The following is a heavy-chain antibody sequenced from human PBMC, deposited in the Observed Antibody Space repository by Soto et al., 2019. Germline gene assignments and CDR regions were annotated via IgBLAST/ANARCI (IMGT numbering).Heavy chain of an antibody. J-gene: IGHJ5*02. V-gene: IGHV4-39*02. CDR2: IFYSGNI. Sequence: PSETLSLTCTVSGDSISSSNSHWGWTRQPPGKGLEYIGSVYYGGAIFYSGNIYYNPSLESRLTMSVDRSKNQFSLRLTSVTAADTAVYFCGRDLTSNANCIDPWGQGTLVTVSS. CDR3: GRDLTSNANCIDP. CDR1: GDSISSSNSH. D-gene: IGHD2-2*01.